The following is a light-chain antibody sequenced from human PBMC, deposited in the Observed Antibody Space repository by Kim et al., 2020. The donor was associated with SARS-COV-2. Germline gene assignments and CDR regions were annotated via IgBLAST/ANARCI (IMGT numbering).Light chain of an antibody. J-gene: IGKJ1*01. Sequence: EIVMTQSPATLSVSPGERATLSCRASQSVSSNLAWYQQKPGQAPRLLIYGASTRATGIPARFSGSGSGTEFTLTITSLQSEDFAVYYCKKYNNWPRTFGQRAKVDIK. V-gene: IGKV3-15*01. CDR2: GAS. CDR1: QSVSSN. CDR3: KKYNNWPRT.